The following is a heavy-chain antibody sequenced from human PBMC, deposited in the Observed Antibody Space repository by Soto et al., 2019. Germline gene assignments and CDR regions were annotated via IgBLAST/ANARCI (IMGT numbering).Heavy chain of an antibody. CDR1: GGTFSSYA. V-gene: IGHV1-69*01. CDR2: IIPIFGTA. J-gene: IGHJ5*02. D-gene: IGHD3-10*01. Sequence: QVQLVQSGAEVKKPGSSVKVSCKASGGTFSSYAISWVRQAPGQGLEWMGGIIPIFGTANYAQKFQGRVTITADESTSTAYMELSSLRSEDTAVYYCARDQDYYGSVSWGWFDPWGQGTLVTVSS. CDR3: ARDQDYYGSVSWGWFDP.